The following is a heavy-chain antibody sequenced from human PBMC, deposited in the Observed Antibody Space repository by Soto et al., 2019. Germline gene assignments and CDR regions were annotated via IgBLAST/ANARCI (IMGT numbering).Heavy chain of an antibody. J-gene: IGHJ4*01. Sequence: GGSLRLACAASGFTFSRYGMHWVRQAPGKGLEWVTLISDDGSIKYYADSVKGRFTISRDNSNNTLFLQMNSLRAEDTAVYYCVIRFSSSSADYWGQGTLVTVSS. CDR2: ISDDGSIK. D-gene: IGHD6-6*01. CDR1: GFTFSRYG. CDR3: VIRFSSSSADY. V-gene: IGHV3-30*03.